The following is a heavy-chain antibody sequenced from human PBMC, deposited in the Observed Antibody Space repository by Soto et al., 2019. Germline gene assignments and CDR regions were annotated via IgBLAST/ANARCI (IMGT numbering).Heavy chain of an antibody. D-gene: IGHD3-10*01. CDR2: ISYDGSNK. CDR3: AKDRLNNYYGSGAPIVY. Sequence: GGSLRLSCASSGFNFSFYAMHWVRQAPGKGLEWVAVISYDGSNKYYADSVKGRFTISRDNSKNTLYLQMNSLRAEDTAVYYCAKDRLNNYYGSGAPIVYWGQGTLVTVSS. J-gene: IGHJ4*02. CDR1: GFNFSFYA. V-gene: IGHV3-30*04.